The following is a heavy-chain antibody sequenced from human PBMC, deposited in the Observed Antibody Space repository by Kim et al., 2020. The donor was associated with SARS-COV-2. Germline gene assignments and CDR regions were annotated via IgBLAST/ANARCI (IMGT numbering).Heavy chain of an antibody. J-gene: IGHJ5*02. Sequence: GGSLRLSCAASGFTFSNYAMTWVRQPPGKGLQWVSFIYGSGTRTYYSTSVEGRFTISRDNSNNTLYLHMSSLRVEDTAIYYCAKDREGRGIKGGALGSWGQGTLVTVSS. CDR1: GFTFSNYA. V-gene: IGHV3-23*03. CDR3: AKDREGRGIKGGALGS. D-gene: IGHD3-10*01. CDR2: IYGSGTRT.